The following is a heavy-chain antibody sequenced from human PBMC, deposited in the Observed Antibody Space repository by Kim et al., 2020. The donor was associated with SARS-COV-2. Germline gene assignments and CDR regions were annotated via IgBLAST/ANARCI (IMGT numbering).Heavy chain of an antibody. V-gene: IGHV1-69*01. D-gene: IGHD5-18*01. CDR3: ARDLSQGFNYGVFDS. Sequence: AEQFGGRLTITADESTRTVYMELSSLTSEDTAIYFCARDLSQGFNYGVFDSWGQGTLVTVSS. J-gene: IGHJ4*02.